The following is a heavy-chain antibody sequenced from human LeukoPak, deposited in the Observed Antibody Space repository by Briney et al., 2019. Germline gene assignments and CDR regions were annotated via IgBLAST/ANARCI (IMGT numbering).Heavy chain of an antibody. CDR1: GLPVSSNY. Sequence: PGGSLSLSCAASGLPVSSNYMSWVRQAPGKGLEWVSVIYSGGSTYYADSVKGRFTISRDNSKNTLYLQMDTLRAEDTAVYYCARVDTAVVGYYYGMDVWGQGTTVTVSS. CDR3: ARVDTAVVGYYYGMDV. J-gene: IGHJ6*02. CDR2: IYSGGST. D-gene: IGHD5-18*01. V-gene: IGHV3-53*01.